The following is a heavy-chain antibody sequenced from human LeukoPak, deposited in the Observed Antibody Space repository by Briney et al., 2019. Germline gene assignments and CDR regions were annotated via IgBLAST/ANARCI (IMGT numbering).Heavy chain of an antibody. J-gene: IGHJ4*02. V-gene: IGHV4-38-2*02. CDR1: GYTISRGYY. CDR2: TYNSGST. CDR3: ARVRGLSSSFLFDY. Sequence: SETLSLTCTVSGYTISRGYYWGWIRQPPGKGLEWIGRTYNSGSTYYNPSLKSRVTISVDTSKNQFSLKLSSVAAADTAVYYCARVRGLSSSFLFDYWGQGTLVTVSS. D-gene: IGHD6-6*01.